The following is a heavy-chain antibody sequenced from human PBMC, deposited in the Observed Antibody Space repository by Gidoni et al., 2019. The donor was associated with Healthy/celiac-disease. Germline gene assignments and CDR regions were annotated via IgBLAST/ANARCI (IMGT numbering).Heavy chain of an antibody. V-gene: IGHV1-69*01. CDR3: ARALRAARPFHGMDV. Sequence: QVQMVQSGAEVKKTGSSVKVSCKASGGTFSSYAISWVRQAPGQGLDGMGGIIPSFGTANYAQKFQGRVTITADESTSTAYMELSSLRSEDTAVYYCARALRAARPFHGMDVWGQGTTVTVSS. D-gene: IGHD6-6*01. J-gene: IGHJ6*02. CDR2: IIPSFGTA. CDR1: GGTFSSYA.